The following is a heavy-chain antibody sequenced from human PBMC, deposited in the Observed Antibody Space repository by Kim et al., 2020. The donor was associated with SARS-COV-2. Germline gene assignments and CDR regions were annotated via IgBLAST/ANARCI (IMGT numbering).Heavy chain of an antibody. CDR3: ARGNGDFLTPFDY. Sequence: SETLSLTCTVSGGSISSYYWSWIRQPPGKGLEWIGYIYYSGSTNYNPSLKSRVTISVDTSKNQFSLKLSSVTAADTAVYYCARGNGDFLTPFDYWRQGTLVTVPS. D-gene: IGHD4-17*01. CDR2: IYYSGST. J-gene: IGHJ4*02. CDR1: GGSISSYY. V-gene: IGHV4-59*13.